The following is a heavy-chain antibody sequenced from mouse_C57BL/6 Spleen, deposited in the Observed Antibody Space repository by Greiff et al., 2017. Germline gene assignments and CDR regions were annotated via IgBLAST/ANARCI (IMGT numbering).Heavy chain of an antibody. CDR3: ARDERLLYAMDY. Sequence: EVKLVESEGGLVQPGSSMKLSCTASGFTFSDYYMAWVRQVPEKGLEWVANINYDGSSTYYLDSLKSRFIISRDNAKNILYLQMSSLKSEDTATYYCARDERLLYAMDYWGQGTSVTVSS. D-gene: IGHD2-3*01. V-gene: IGHV5-16*01. CDR1: GFTFSDYY. CDR2: INYDGSST. J-gene: IGHJ4*01.